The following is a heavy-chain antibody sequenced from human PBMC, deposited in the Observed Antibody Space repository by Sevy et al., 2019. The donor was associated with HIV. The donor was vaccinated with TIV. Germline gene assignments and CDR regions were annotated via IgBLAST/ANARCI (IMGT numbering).Heavy chain of an antibody. CDR3: AGENVWGRGYS. CDR1: GGSITSLY. J-gene: IGHJ4*02. Sequence: SENLSLTCTVSGGSITSLYWGWIRQPPGKGLEWIANIYYNGNTNYNPSLKMRVTISLDTSKNQFSLRLSSVTAADTAIYYCAGENVWGRGYSWGQGTLVIVSS. V-gene: IGHV4-59*08. CDR2: IYYNGNT. D-gene: IGHD1-26*01.